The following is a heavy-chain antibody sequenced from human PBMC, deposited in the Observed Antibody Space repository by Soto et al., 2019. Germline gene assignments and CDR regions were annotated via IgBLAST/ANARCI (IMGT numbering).Heavy chain of an antibody. V-gene: IGHV3-23*01. CDR1: GFTFSSYA. Sequence: GGSLRLSCAASGFTFSSYAMSWVRQAPGKGLEWVSAISGSGGSTYYADSVKGRFTISRDNSKNTLYLQMNSLRAEDTAVYYCAKDSIAVAAYYYYGMDVWGQGTTVTVSS. D-gene: IGHD6-19*01. CDR2: ISGSGGST. CDR3: AKDSIAVAAYYYYGMDV. J-gene: IGHJ6*02.